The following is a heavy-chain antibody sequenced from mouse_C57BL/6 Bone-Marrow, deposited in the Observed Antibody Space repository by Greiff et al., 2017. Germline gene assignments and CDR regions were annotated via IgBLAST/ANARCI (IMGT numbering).Heavy chain of an antibody. CDR2: INPNNGGT. J-gene: IGHJ2*01. D-gene: IGHD1-1*01. V-gene: IGHV1-22*01. Sequence: EVKLMESGPELVKPGASVKMSCKASGYTFTDYNMHWVKQSHGKSLEWIGYINPNNGGTSYNQKFKGKATLTVNKSSSTAYMELRSLTSEDSAVYYCAYYYGSSRSWGNYWGQGTTLTVSS. CDR1: GYTFTDYN. CDR3: AYYYGSSRSWGNY.